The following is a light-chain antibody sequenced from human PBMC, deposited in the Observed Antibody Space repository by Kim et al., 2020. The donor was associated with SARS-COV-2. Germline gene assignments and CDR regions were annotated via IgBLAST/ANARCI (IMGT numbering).Light chain of an antibody. V-gene: IGLV1-44*01. Sequence: ELTQPPSASGTPGQRVTISCSGSSSNIGSNSVNWYHQLPGTAPQVLIFNDNKRPSGAPDRFSGSKSGTSASLAISGLQSEDEADYYCGAWDDSLNGYVFGTGTKVTVL. CDR1: SSNIGSNS. CDR3: GAWDDSLNGYV. CDR2: NDN. J-gene: IGLJ1*01.